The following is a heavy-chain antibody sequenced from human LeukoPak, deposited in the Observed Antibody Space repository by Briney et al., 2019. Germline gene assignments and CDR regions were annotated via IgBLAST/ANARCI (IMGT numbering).Heavy chain of an antibody. D-gene: IGHD5-24*01. CDR1: GFTFSNYA. Sequence: GASLRLSCAASGFTFSNYAMSWVRQAPGKGLEWISIMSGSGGSTHYADSVKGRFSISRDSSKNTLHLQMNSLRAEDTAVYYCAKQRGMANGAPDYWGQGTLVTVSS. CDR3: AKQRGMANGAPDY. V-gene: IGHV3-23*01. CDR2: MSGSGGST. J-gene: IGHJ4*02.